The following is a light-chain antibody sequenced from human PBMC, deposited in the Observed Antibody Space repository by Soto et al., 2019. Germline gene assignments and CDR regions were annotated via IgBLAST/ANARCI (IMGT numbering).Light chain of an antibody. J-gene: IGKJ3*01. V-gene: IGKV3-20*01. CDR1: QSVSSSS. CDR2: DAS. CDR3: QQSGTSPFT. Sequence: ENVLTQSPGTLSLSPGERATLSCRASQSVSSSSLAWFQQKPGQAPRLLIYDASSRAAGIPDRFSGSGSGTDFTLTISRLEPEDFALYYCQQSGTSPFTFGPGTKVDIK.